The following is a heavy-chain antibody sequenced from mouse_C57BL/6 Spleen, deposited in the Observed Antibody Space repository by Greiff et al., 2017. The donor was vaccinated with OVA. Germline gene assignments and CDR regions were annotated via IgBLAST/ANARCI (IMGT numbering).Heavy chain of an antibody. CDR2: IWTGGGT. D-gene: IGHD2-10*02. J-gene: IGHJ4*01. CDR1: GFSLTSYA. Sequence: VMLVESGPGLVAPSQSLSITCTVSGFSLTSYAISWVRQPPGKGLEWLGVIWTGGGTNYNSALKSRLSISKDNSKSQVFLKMNSLQTDDTARYYCARNRGYGNYRAMDYWGQGTSVTVSS. V-gene: IGHV2-9-1*01. CDR3: ARNRGYGNYRAMDY.